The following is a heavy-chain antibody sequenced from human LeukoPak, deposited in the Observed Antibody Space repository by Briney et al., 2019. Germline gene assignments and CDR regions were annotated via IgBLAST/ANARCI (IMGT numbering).Heavy chain of an antibody. Sequence: GGSLRLSCAASGFTFSSYVMSWIRQAPGKGLEWVSGISGTGGTTYYADSVKGRFTISRDNSKNTLYLEMNSLRAEDTAVYYCAKDGDQISVTKLDYWGQGTLVTVSS. CDR2: ISGTGGTT. D-gene: IGHD4-17*01. CDR3: AKDGDQISVTKLDY. CDR1: GFTFSSYV. J-gene: IGHJ4*02. V-gene: IGHV3-23*01.